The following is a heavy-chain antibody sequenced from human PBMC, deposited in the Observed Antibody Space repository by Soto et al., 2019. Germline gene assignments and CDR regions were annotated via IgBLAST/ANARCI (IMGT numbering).Heavy chain of an antibody. CDR3: AKDRRAGGNSAFYFDF. CDR1: GFKFSNYA. J-gene: IGHJ4*02. CDR2: ISATGGGT. Sequence: GGSLRLSCAASGFKFSNYAMSWVRQAPGKGLEWVSLISATGGGTYYADSVKGRFTISRDNSHNTLYLQMHSLTAEDTAVYYCAKDRRAGGNSAFYFDFWGQGAQVTVSS. D-gene: IGHD3-16*01. V-gene: IGHV3-23*01.